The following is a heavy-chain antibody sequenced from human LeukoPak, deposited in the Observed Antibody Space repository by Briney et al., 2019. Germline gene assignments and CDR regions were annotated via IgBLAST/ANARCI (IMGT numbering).Heavy chain of an antibody. V-gene: IGHV3-23*01. D-gene: IGHD5-24*01. J-gene: IGHJ4*02. Sequence: GGSLRLSCAASGFTFSSYAMSWVRQAPGKGLEWVSAISGSGGSTYYADSVKGRFTISRDNSKNTLYLQLNSLRIDDSSVYYCAKDSENGHNWAPFDYWGQGALVTVSS. CDR1: GFTFSSYA. CDR3: AKDSENGHNWAPFDY. CDR2: ISGSGGST.